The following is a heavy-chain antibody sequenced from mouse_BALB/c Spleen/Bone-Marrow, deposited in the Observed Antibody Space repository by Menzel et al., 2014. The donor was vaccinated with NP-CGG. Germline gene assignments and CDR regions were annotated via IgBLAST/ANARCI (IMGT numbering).Heavy chain of an antibody. J-gene: IGHJ3*01. V-gene: IGHV14-3*02. Sequence: EVQLQQSGAELVKPGASVKLSCTASGFNIKDTYMHWVKQRPEQGLEWIGRIGPANGNTKYDPKFQGKATITADTSSNTAYLQLSSPTSEDTAVYYCANYYYGSSLFAYWGQGTLVTVSA. D-gene: IGHD1-1*01. CDR3: ANYYYGSSLFAY. CDR1: GFNIKDTY. CDR2: IGPANGNT.